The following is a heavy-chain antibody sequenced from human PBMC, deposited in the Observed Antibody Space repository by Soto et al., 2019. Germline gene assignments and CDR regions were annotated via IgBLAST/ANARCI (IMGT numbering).Heavy chain of an antibody. CDR2: IIPIFGTA. V-gene: IGHV1-69*13. D-gene: IGHD6-25*01. J-gene: IGHJ6*02. Sequence: GASVKVSCKASGGTFSSYAISWVRQAPGQGLEWMGGIIPIFGTANYAQKFQGRVTITADESTSTAYMELSSLRSEDTAVYYCARGWEQRMYYYGMDVWGQRTTVTVSS. CDR1: GGTFSSYA. CDR3: ARGWEQRMYYYGMDV.